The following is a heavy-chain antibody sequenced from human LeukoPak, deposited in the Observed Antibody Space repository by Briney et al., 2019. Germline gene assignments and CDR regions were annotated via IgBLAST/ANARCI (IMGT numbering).Heavy chain of an antibody. CDR2: IIPIFGTA. CDR1: GGTFSSYA. V-gene: IGHV1-69*13. Sequence: GASVKVSCKASGGTFSSYAISWVRQAPGQGLERMGGIIPIFGTANYAQKFQGRVTITADESTSTAYMELSSLRSEDTAVYYCARPLGSAFDIWGQGTMVTVSS. J-gene: IGHJ3*02. CDR3: ARPLGSAFDI. D-gene: IGHD3-10*01.